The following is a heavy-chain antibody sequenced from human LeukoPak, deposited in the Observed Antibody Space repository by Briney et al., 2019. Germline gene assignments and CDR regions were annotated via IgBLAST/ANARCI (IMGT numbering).Heavy chain of an antibody. CDR3: ARLRGYSYGTSYYYYGMDV. CDR1: GGSFSGYY. D-gene: IGHD5-18*01. Sequence: NPSETLSLTCAVYGGSFSGYYWSWIRQPPGKGLEWIGEINHSGSTNYNPSLKSRVTISVDTSKNQFSLKLSSVTAADTAVYYCARLRGYSYGTSYYYYGMDVWGQGTTVTVSS. V-gene: IGHV4-34*01. J-gene: IGHJ6*02. CDR2: INHSGST.